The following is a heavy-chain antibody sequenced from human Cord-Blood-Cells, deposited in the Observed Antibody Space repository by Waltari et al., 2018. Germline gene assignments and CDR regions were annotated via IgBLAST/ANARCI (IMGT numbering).Heavy chain of an antibody. CDR2: IYYSGST. J-gene: IGHJ3*02. CDR3: ARDFQRYGIVGATGAFDI. V-gene: IGHV4-59*01. CDR1: GGSISSYY. D-gene: IGHD1-26*01. Sequence: QVQLQESGPGLVKPSETLSLTCTVSGGSISSYYWSWLRQPPGTGLEWIGYIYYSGSTNYNPSLKSRVTISVDTSKNQFSLKLSSVTAADTAVYYCARDFQRYGIVGATGAFDIWGQGTMVTVSS.